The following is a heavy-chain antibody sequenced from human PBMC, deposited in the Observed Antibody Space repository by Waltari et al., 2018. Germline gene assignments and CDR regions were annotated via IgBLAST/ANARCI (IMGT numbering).Heavy chain of an antibody. D-gene: IGHD7-27*01. J-gene: IGHJ6*02. Sequence: VQLVESGGGLVQPGGSLRLSCAVSGFMFSSYWMSWVRQAPGKGREWVANINQDGTEKYYVGFVKGRFTISRDNAKNSLYLQMNSLRAEDTAVYYCARVNWGSDKKSLDVWGQGTTVTVSS. CDR2: INQDGTEK. V-gene: IGHV3-7*04. CDR3: ARVNWGSDKKSLDV. CDR1: GFMFSSYW.